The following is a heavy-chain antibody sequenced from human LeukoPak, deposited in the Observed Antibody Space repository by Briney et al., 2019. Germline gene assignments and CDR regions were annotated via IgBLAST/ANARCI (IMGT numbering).Heavy chain of an antibody. CDR1: GGTFSSYT. V-gene: IGHV1-69*02. CDR2: IIPILGIA. J-gene: IGHJ4*02. CDR3: ARADSSSWYGYFDY. Sequence: SVKVSCKASGGTFSSYTISWVRQAPGQGREWMGRIIPILGIANYAQKFQGRVTITADKSTSTAYMELSSLRSEDTAVYYCARADSSSWYGYFDYWGQGTLVTVSS. D-gene: IGHD6-13*01.